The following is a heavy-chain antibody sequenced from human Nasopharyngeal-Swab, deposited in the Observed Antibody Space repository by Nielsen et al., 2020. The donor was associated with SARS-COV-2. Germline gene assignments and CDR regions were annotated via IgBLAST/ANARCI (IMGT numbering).Heavy chain of an antibody. CDR1: GFTFSYYG. J-gene: IGHJ4*02. D-gene: IGHD4/OR15-4a*01. CDR2: ISGSGGGT. CDR3: TTDYYFDY. V-gene: IGHV3-23*01. Sequence: GEPLKISCAASGFTFSYYGMSWVRQAPRKGLEWVSSISGSGGGTQYADSVKGRFTISRDDSKNTAFLQMDSLNTEDTALYYCTTDYYFDYWGQGTLVTVSS.